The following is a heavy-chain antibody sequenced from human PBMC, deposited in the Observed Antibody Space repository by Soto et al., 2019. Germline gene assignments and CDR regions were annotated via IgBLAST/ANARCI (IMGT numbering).Heavy chain of an antibody. CDR1: GGSISSGGYY. Sequence: PSETLSLTCTVSGGSISSGGYYWSWIRQRPGKGLEWIGYIYYSGSTNYNPSLKSRVSISVDTSKNQLSLKLSSVTAADTAVYYCARDPGGGYCSTTSCYTGGSWFDPWGQGTPVTVSS. CDR3: ARDPGGGYCSTTSCYTGGSWFDP. D-gene: IGHD2-2*02. J-gene: IGHJ5*02. CDR2: IYYSGST. V-gene: IGHV4-31*03.